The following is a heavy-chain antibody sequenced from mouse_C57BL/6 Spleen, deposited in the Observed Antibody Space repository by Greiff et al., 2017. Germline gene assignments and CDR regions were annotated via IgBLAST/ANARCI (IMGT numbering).Heavy chain of an antibody. CDR3: ARPYYCGSSSYFDY. CDR1: GFTFSDYG. V-gene: IGHV5-17*01. J-gene: IGHJ2*01. Sequence: EVQLQASGRGLVKPGGSLKLSCAASGFTFSDYGMHWVRQAPEKGLEWVAYISSGSSTIYYADTVRGRFTISSDNAKNTLFLQMTSLRAEDAAMYCCARPYYCGSSSYFDYWGQGTTLTVSS. CDR2: ISSGSSTI. D-gene: IGHD1-1*01.